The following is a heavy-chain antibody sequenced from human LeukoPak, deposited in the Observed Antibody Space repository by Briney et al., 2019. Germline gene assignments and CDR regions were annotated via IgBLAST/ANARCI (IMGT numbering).Heavy chain of an antibody. J-gene: IGHJ1*01. CDR2: ISSSGSTI. CDR1: GFTFSSYT. V-gene: IGHV3-48*04. CDR3: ARGYCGGDCYGD. Sequence: GGSLRLSCAASGFTFSSYTMNWVRQAPGKGLEWLSYISSSGSTIYYADSVKGRFTISRDNTKSSLYLQMNSLRVEDMAVYYCARGYCGGDCYGDWGQGTLVTVSS. D-gene: IGHD2-21*02.